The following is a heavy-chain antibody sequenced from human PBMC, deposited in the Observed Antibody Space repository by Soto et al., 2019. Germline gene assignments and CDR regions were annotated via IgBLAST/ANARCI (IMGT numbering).Heavy chain of an antibody. CDR3: AKDLKLQPPESYYYYGMDV. D-gene: IGHD1-1*01. CDR2: ISGSGGST. CDR1: GFTFTSYA. V-gene: IGHV3-23*01. J-gene: IGHJ6*02. Sequence: EVQLLESGGGLVQPGGSLRLSCAASGFTFTSYAMSWVRQAPGKGLEWVSGISGSGGSTYYADSVKGRFTISRDNSKNTLYVQMNSLRAEDTAVYYCAKDLKLQPPESYYYYGMDVWGQGTTVTVSS.